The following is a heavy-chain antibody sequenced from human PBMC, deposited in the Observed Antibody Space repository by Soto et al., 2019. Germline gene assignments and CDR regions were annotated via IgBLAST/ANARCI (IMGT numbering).Heavy chain of an antibody. CDR2: IGPYNGNT. CDR3: ARCYCSVGSCYTCWHFDL. Sequence: QAQLVQSGAEVKKPGASVKVSCQAGGYTFADYGISWVRQAPGQGLEWVGWIGPYNGNTNYAQNLQDRVTMTTDTSTNTAYMELRSLRSDDPALYYFARCYCSVGSCYTCWHFDLWGRGT. V-gene: IGHV1-18*01. J-gene: IGHJ2*01. CDR1: GYTFADYG. D-gene: IGHD2-15*01.